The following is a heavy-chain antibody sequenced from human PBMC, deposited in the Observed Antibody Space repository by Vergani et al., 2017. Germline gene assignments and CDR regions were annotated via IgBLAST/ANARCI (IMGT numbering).Heavy chain of an antibody. CDR3: AKDIQTYYYGSGSFGY. Sequence: EVQLVESGGGLVQPGRSLTLSCAASGFTFDDYAMHWVRQAPGKGLEWVSGISWNSGSIGYADSVKGRFTISRDNAKNSLYLQMNSLRAEDTALYYCAKDIQTYYYGSGSFGYWGQGTLVTVSS. D-gene: IGHD3-10*01. CDR1: GFTFDDYA. V-gene: IGHV3-9*01. J-gene: IGHJ4*02. CDR2: ISWNSGSI.